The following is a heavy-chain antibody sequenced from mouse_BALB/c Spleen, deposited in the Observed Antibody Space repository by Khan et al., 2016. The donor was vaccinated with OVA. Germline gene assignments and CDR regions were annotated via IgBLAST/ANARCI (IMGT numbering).Heavy chain of an antibody. D-gene: IGHD1-1*01. CDR1: GYTFTSYT. Sequence: QMPLEESGAELARPGASVKMSCKASGYTFTSYTMHWVKQRPGQGMEWIGYINPRSGFTNYNQTFKDKATLTADKSSSTAYMQLHSLTSEDSAVYDCARRTTVYAMDFWGQGTSVTVSS. CDR2: INPRSGFT. J-gene: IGHJ4*01. CDR3: ARRTTVYAMDF. V-gene: IGHV1-4*01.